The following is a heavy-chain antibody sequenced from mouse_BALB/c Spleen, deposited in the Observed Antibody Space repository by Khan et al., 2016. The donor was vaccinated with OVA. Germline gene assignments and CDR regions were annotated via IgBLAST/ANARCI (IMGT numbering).Heavy chain of an antibody. CDR3: AREWGAWFPY. CDR2: IYPGSNNT. V-gene: IGHV1-77*01. CDR1: GYTFTDYN. Sequence: QVRLQQSGAELARPGASVKLSCKASGYTFTDYNINWVKQRTGQGLAWIGEIYPGSNNTYYNEKFKGKATLTADKSYRTAYMQLSSLTSKDSAVYFCAREWGAWFPYWGQGTLVTVSA. J-gene: IGHJ3*01.